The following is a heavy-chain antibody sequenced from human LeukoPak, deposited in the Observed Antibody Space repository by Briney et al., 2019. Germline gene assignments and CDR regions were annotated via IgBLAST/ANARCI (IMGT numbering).Heavy chain of an antibody. CDR3: ASEVTFGELHDAFDI. CDR1: GGSISSSSYY. J-gene: IGHJ3*02. Sequence: SETLSLTCTVSGGSISSSSYYWGWIRQPPGTGLEWIGSIYYSGSTYYNPSLKSRVTISVDTSKNQFSLKLSSVTAADTAVYYCASEVTFGELHDAFDIWGQGTMVTVSS. D-gene: IGHD3-10*01. CDR2: IYYSGST. V-gene: IGHV4-39*01.